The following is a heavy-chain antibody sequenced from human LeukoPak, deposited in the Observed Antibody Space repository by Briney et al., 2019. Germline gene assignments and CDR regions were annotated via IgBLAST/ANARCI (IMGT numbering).Heavy chain of an antibody. Sequence: PSETLSLTCAVYGGSFSGYYWSWIRQPPGKGLEWIGEINHSGGTNYNPSLKSRVAISVDTSKNQFSLMLTSVTAADTAVFYCARGGATPMVFPYWGQGTLVTVSS. CDR3: ARGGATPMVFPY. CDR1: GGSFSGYY. CDR2: INHSGGT. J-gene: IGHJ4*02. V-gene: IGHV4-34*01. D-gene: IGHD5-18*01.